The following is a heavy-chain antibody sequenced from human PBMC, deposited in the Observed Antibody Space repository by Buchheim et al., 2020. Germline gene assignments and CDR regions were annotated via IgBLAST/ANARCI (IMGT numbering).Heavy chain of an antibody. J-gene: IGHJ4*02. CDR2: IPYDGSNK. V-gene: IGHV3-30*04. CDR3: ARDFGGYDFWSGPFDY. D-gene: IGHD3-3*01. Sequence: QVQLVESGGGVVQPGRSLRLSCAASGFTFSSYAMHWVRQAPGKGLEWVAVIPYDGSNKYYADSVKGRFTISRDNSKNTLYLQMNSLRAEDTAVYYCARDFGGYDFWSGPFDYWGQGTL. CDR1: GFTFSSYA.